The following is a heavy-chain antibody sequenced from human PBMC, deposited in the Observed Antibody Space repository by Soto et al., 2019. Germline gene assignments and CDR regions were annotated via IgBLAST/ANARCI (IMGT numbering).Heavy chain of an antibody. CDR1: GYSFSTDW. CDR3: ARDLAKGGGSASFDY. CDR2: IYPGDSDT. D-gene: IGHD1-26*01. Sequence: PVESLKISCKGSGYSFSTDWIAWVRQMPGKGLEWMGIIYPGDSDTRYSPSFQGQVTISADKSINTAYLQWSSLKASDTAVYYCARDLAKGGGSASFDYWGQGTLVTVSS. V-gene: IGHV5-51*01. J-gene: IGHJ4*02.